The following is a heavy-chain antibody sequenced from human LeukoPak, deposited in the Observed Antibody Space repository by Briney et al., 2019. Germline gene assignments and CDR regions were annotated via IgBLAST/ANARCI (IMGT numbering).Heavy chain of an antibody. V-gene: IGHV1-8*03. D-gene: IGHD3-10*01. J-gene: IGHJ4*02. CDR1: GYTFTSYD. CDR2: MNPNSGNT. CDR3: AKVRGVYYFDY. Sequence: ASVKVSCKASGYTFTSYDINWVRQATGQGLEWMGWMNPNSGNTGYAQKFQGRVTITRNTSISTAYMELSSLRSEDTAVYYCAKVRGVYYFDYWGQGTLVTVSS.